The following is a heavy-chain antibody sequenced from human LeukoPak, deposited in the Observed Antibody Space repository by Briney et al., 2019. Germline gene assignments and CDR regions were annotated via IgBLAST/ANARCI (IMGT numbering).Heavy chain of an antibody. CDR3: ARADTHSSSWLWDNWFDP. CDR2: IIPIFGTA. J-gene: IGHJ5*02. CDR1: GGTFSSYA. Sequence: ASVKVSCKASGGTFSSYAISWVRQAPGQGLEWMGGIIPIFGTANYAQKFQGRVTITTDGSTSTAYMELSSLRSEDTAVYYCARADTHSSSWLWDNWFDPWGQGTLVTVSS. V-gene: IGHV1-69*05. D-gene: IGHD6-13*01.